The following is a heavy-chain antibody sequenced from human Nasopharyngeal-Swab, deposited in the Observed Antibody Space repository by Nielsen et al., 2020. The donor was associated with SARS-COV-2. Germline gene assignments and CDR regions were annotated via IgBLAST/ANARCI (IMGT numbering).Heavy chain of an antibody. V-gene: IGHV4-34*01. J-gene: IGHJ6*03. D-gene: IGHD2-2*01. CDR1: GVSFSGYH. CDR3: ARVNNGGGIVPASYSFFMDV. CDR2: ITRSGNT. Sequence: SETLSLTCSLNGVSFSGYHWGWIRQSPRKRLEWIGDITRSGNTNYNPALKSRVIMSVATSKDEFSLKLTSVTAADTAIYFCARVNNGGGIVPASYSFFMDVWGKGTSVAVSS.